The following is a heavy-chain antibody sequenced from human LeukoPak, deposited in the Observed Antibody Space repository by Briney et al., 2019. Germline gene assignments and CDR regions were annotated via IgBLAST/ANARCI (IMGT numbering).Heavy chain of an antibody. D-gene: IGHD4-23*01. J-gene: IGHJ4*02. Sequence: PGGSLRLSCAASGFTFSSYSMNWVRQAPGKGLEWVSSISSSSSYIYYADSVKGRFTISRDNAKNSLYLQMNSLGAEDTAVYYCARQTPDYGGSHFDYWGQGTLVTVSS. CDR1: GFTFSSYS. CDR2: ISSSSSYI. V-gene: IGHV3-21*01. CDR3: ARQTPDYGGSHFDY.